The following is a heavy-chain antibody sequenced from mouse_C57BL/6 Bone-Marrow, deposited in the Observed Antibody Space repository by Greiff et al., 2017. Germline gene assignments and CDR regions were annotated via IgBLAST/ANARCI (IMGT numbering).Heavy chain of an antibody. J-gene: IGHJ2*01. CDR2: ISYDGSN. CDR1: GYSITSGYY. V-gene: IGHV3-6*01. CDR3: ARGGYQYYFDY. Sequence: EVQLQQSGPGLVKPSQSLSLTCSVTGYSITSGYYWNWIRQFPGNKLEWMGYISYDGSNNYNPSLKNRISITRDTSKNQFFLKLNSVTTEDTATYYCARGGYQYYFDYWGQGTTLTASS. D-gene: IGHD2-2*01.